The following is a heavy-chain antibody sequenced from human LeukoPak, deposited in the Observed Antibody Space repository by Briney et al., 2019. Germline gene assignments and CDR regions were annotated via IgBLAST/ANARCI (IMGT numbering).Heavy chain of an antibody. D-gene: IGHD6-13*01. CDR3: EKSVGGGGAALGHSSTSGVDY. CDR1: RFTFSSYG. Sequence: GGSLRLSCAASRFTFSSYGMHWVRQAPGKGLEWVAVIFYDGSNKYYADSVKGRFTISRDNSKNTLCLQMISLRAEDTAVYDCEKSVGGGGAALGHSSTSGVDYCGEGTLVSVSS. J-gene: IGHJ4*02. V-gene: IGHV3-30*18. CDR2: IFYDGSNK.